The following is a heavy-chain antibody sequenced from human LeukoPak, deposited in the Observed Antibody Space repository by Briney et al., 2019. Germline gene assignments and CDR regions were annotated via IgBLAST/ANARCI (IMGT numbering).Heavy chain of an antibody. J-gene: IGHJ4*02. CDR3: AKDLGGSYPRYFDY. D-gene: IGHD1-26*01. Sequence: GGSLRLSCAASGFTFSSYAMHWVRQAPGKGLEWVAVISYDGSNKYYADSVKGRFTISRDNSKNTLYLQMNSLRAEDTAVYYCAKDLGGSYPRYFDYWGQGTLVTVSS. V-gene: IGHV3-30-3*01. CDR1: GFTFSSYA. CDR2: ISYDGSNK.